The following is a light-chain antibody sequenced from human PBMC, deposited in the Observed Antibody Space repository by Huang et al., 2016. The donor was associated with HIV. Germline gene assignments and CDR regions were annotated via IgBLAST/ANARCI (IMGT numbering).Light chain of an antibody. Sequence: ETVMTQSPATLSVSPVGRATLSCRASQRFGSNVAWYQQKPGQAPRLLLYSASTRATGIPARFRGSGSGTEFTLTISDLQSEDFAVYYCHQNNDWPITFGPGTKVDVK. CDR2: SAS. V-gene: IGKV3-15*01. CDR1: QRFGSN. CDR3: HQNNDWPIT. J-gene: IGKJ3*01.